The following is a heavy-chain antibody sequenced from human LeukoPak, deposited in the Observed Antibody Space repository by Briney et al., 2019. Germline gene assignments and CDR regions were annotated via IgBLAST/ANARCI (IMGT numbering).Heavy chain of an antibody. CDR3: VKDRTDWAIQPYDY. V-gene: IGHV3-11*06. D-gene: IGHD3-9*01. CDR2: IDGSSSRT. Sequence: GGSLRLSCAASGFIFSDYYMSWMRQAPGKGLEWLSYIDGSSSRTNYADSVKGRFTISRDNSKNTLYLQMSSLRAEDTAVYYCVKDRTDWAIQPYDYWGQGTLVTVSS. CDR1: GFIFSDYY. J-gene: IGHJ4*02.